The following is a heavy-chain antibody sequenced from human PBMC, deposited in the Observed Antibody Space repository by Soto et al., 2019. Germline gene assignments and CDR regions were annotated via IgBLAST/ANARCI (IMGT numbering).Heavy chain of an antibody. CDR2: IKPTGGST. V-gene: IGHV1-46*01. CDR3: ARDLSLAFHH. CDR1: GYTFTSYY. Sequence: ASVKVSCKASGYTFTSYYMHWVRQAPGQGLEWMGMIKPTGGSTSYAQKFQGRVTINPDTSKNQFSLQLNSVTPEDTAVYYCARDLSLAFHHWGPGTLVTVSS. J-gene: IGHJ1*01.